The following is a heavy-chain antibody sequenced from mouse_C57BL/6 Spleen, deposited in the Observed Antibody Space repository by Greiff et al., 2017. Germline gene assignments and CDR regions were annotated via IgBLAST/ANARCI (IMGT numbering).Heavy chain of an antibody. Sequence: EVQRVESEGGLVQPGSSMKLSCTASGFTFSDYYMAWVRQVPEKGLEWVANINYDGSSTYYLDSLKSRFIISRDNAKNILYLQMSSLKSEDTATYYCARDQSYYGSSYGAMDYWGQGTSVTVSS. CDR3: ARDQSYYGSSYGAMDY. J-gene: IGHJ4*01. D-gene: IGHD1-1*01. CDR1: GFTFSDYY. CDR2: INYDGSST. V-gene: IGHV5-16*01.